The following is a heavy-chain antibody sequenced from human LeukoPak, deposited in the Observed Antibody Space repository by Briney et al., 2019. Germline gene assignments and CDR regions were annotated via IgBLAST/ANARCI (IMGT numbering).Heavy chain of an antibody. CDR3: ARGAPWGDWYFDL. J-gene: IGHJ2*01. V-gene: IGHV3-23*01. CDR1: GFAFSSYA. CDR2: SSGSGGST. Sequence: GGSLRISCAASGFAFSSYAMSWFRQAPGKGLDWVSVSSGSGGSTNYADSVKGRFTISRDNSKNTLYLQMNSLRAEDTAVYFCARGAPWGDWYFDLWGRGTLVTVSS. D-gene: IGHD1-26*01.